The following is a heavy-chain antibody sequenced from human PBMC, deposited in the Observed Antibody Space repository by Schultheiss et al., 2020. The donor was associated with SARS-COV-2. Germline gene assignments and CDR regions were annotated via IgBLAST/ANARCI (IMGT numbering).Heavy chain of an antibody. V-gene: IGHV3-48*02. D-gene: IGHD2-2*01. J-gene: IGHJ4*02. CDR2: ISGTSSTI. CDR1: GFTFSTYG. Sequence: GGSLRLSCAASGFTFSTYGMNWVRQAPGKGLESVSHISGTSSTIYYADSVKGRFTISRDNVKNSLYLQLNSLRDEDTALYFCARLGYCSSASCVRRNTEYYFDYWGRGTLVTVSS. CDR3: ARLGYCSSASCVRRNTEYYFDY.